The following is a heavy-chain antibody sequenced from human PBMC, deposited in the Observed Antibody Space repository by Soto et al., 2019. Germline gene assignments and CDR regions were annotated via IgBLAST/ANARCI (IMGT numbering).Heavy chain of an antibody. D-gene: IGHD6-13*01. CDR1: GYDFTAYD. Sequence: KVSCKASGYDFTAYDINWVRQASGQGLEWMGWMNPINGATGSARRFQGRVSMTRNTATATAYLELTSLRSDDSAVYYCGRGPSPRAPAGGTPYYYAMDVWGQGTTVTVSS. V-gene: IGHV1-8*02. CDR3: GRGPSPRAPAGGTPYYYAMDV. CDR2: MNPINGAT. J-gene: IGHJ6*02.